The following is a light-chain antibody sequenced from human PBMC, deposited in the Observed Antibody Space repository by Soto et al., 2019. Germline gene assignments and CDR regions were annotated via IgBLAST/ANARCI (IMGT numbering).Light chain of an antibody. J-gene: IGLJ2*01. CDR3: ASWDDSLNGAV. V-gene: IGLV1-44*01. CDR2: SDN. CDR1: SSNIGSNA. Sequence: QSVLTQPPSASGTPGQRVTLSCSGSSSNIGSNAVNWYQQLPETAPKLLINSDNERPSSVPARCSGARSGTSASLVISGVQYEDEADFYCASWDDSLNGAVFGGGTKLTVL.